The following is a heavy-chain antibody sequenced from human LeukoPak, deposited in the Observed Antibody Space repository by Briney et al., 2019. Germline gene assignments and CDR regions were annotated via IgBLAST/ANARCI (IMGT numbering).Heavy chain of an antibody. V-gene: IGHV3-23*01. D-gene: IGHD2-8*02. CDR3: TKGSWCDN. CDR2: ISDSGGRT. J-gene: IGHJ4*02. CDR1: GFTVSSNY. Sequence: PGGSLRLSCAPSGFTVSSNYMTWVRQAPGKGLEWAADISDSGGRTDYADSVKGRFTISRDNSRNTVYLQMNSLRAEDTAVYYCTKGSWCDNWGQGALVTVSS.